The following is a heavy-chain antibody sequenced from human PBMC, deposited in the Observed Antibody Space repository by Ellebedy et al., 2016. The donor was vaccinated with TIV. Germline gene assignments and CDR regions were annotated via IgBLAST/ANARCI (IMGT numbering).Heavy chain of an antibody. CDR2: INHTRGSS. CDR1: GYTFTNYF. D-gene: IGHD3-22*01. V-gene: IGHV1-46*01. J-gene: IGHJ4*02. Sequence: ASVQVSCKASGYTFTNYFLYWVRQAPGQRLDWMGIINHTRGSSNYAQKFQGRVTMTRDTSTSTVYMVLSSLRSEDTAVYYCARGDNYYYDSSGYYYNYWGQGTLVTVSS. CDR3: ARGDNYYYDSSGYYYNY.